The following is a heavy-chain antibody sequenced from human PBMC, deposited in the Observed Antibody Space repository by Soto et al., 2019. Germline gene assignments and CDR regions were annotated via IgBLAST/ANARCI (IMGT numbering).Heavy chain of an antibody. J-gene: IGHJ4*02. Sequence: QVQLVQSGAEEKKPGASVKVSCKASGYTFTIYYMHWVRQAPGQGLEWMGRINPSGGSTSNAQKFQGRVTMTRDTATSTVYMDLSSLRSDDTAVYYCARDGSSNWVDYWGQGTLVTVSS. V-gene: IGHV1-46*01. CDR2: INPSGGST. CDR3: ARDGSSNWVDY. D-gene: IGHD7-27*01. CDR1: GYTFTIYY.